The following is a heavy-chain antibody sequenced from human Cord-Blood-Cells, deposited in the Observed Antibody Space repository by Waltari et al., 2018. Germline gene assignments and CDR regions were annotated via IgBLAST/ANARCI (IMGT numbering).Heavy chain of an antibody. CDR1: GGSISSSSYY. Sequence: QLQLQESGPGLVKPSETLSLTCTVSGGSISSSSYYWGWIRQPPGKGLAWIGSFYYSESTDHPPPLKRRVTISVDTSKNQFSLKLSAVTAADTAVYYCARGGSGGDYFDYWGQGTLVTVSS. V-gene: IGHV4-39*01. J-gene: IGHJ4*02. D-gene: IGHD3-10*01. CDR3: ARGGSGGDYFDY. CDR2: FYYSEST.